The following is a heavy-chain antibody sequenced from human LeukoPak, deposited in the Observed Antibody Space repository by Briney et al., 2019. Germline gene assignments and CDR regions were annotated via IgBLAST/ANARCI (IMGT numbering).Heavy chain of an antibody. CDR3: ARSTIYDYYFDY. CDR1: GGSISSYY. Sequence: SETLSFTCTVSGGSISSYYWSWIRQPPGKGLEWIGYIYYSGSTNYNPSLKSRVTISVDTSKNQFSLKLSSVTAADTAVHYCARSTIYDYYFDYWGQGTLVTVSS. J-gene: IGHJ4*02. D-gene: IGHD5/OR15-5a*01. V-gene: IGHV4-59*01. CDR2: IYYSGST.